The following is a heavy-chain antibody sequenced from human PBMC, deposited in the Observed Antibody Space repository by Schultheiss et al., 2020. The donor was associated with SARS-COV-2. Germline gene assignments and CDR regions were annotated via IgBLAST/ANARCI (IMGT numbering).Heavy chain of an antibody. CDR2: ISSSSSYI. CDR3: ARDDKLLGDAFDI. D-gene: IGHD2-15*01. V-gene: IGHV3-21*01. Sequence: GGSLRLSCAASGFTFSSYEMNWVRQAPGKGLEWVSSISSSSSYIYYADSVKGRFTISRDNAKNSLYLQMNSLRAEDTAVYYCARDDKLLGDAFDIWGQGTMVTVSS. CDR1: GFTFSSYE. J-gene: IGHJ3*02.